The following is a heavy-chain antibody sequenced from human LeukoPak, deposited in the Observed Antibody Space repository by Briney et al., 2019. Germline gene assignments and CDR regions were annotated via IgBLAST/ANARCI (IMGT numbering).Heavy chain of an antibody. J-gene: IGHJ6*02. D-gene: IGHD3-10*01. CDR1: GGSISSYY. V-gene: IGHV4-59*08. CDR3: AGHFYGSGSYRAYGMDV. CDR2: IYSSGST. Sequence: WETLSLTRTLSGGSISSYYWSWIRQPPGKGLEGFGYIYSSGSTNYTPSLKSRVTISVATSMNQFSLKVSSVTAADTAVYYCAGHFYGSGSYRAYGMDVWGQGTTVTVSS.